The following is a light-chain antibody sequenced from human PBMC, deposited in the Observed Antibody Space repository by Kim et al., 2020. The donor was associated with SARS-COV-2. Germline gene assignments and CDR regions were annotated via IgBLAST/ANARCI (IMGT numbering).Light chain of an antibody. CDR3: SSYGGSHNFV. CDR2: EVT. V-gene: IGLV2-8*01. J-gene: IGLJ2*01. CDR1: SSYVGAYNY. Sequence: GQSFAISCTGTSSYVGAYNYVSWFQQHPGKAPKLIIYEVTRRPSGVPDRFSGSKSGNTASLTVSGLQAEDEADYHCSSYGGSHNFVFGGGTQLTVL.